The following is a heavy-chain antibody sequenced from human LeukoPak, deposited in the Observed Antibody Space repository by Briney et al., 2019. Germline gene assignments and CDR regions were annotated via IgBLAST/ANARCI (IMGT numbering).Heavy chain of an antibody. CDR1: GFTFSSYS. D-gene: IGHD1-26*01. CDR3: ARTDSGNLGYFDY. J-gene: IGHJ4*02. V-gene: IGHV3-21*01. Sequence: GGSLRLACAASGFTFSSYSMNWVRQAPGKGLEWVSSISSSTSHIHYADSVKGRFTISRDTAKNLLFLQMNSLRAEDTAVYYCARTDSGNLGYFDYWGQGTLVSVSS. CDR2: ISSSTSHI.